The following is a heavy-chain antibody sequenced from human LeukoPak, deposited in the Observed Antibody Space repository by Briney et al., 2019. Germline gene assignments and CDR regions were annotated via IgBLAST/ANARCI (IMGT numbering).Heavy chain of an antibody. CDR1: GFTFSSYE. V-gene: IGHV3-48*03. D-gene: IGHD5-24*01. CDR3: TRRGADGWGFFDY. CDR2: ITSSGNTI. Sequence: GGSLRLSCAASGFTFSSYEMNWVRQAPGKGPEWVSYITSSGNTIYYADSVKGRFTISRDNSKNTLYLEMSSLRVEDTAVYYCTRRGADGWGFFDYWGQGILVAVSS. J-gene: IGHJ4*02.